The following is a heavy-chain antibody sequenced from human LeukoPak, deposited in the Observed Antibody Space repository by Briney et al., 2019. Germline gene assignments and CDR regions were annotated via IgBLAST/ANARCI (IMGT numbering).Heavy chain of an antibody. CDR2: ISGSGGNT. CDR3: AKEGYTYGLFDY. V-gene: IGHV3-23*01. CDR1: GFTFSSYA. Sequence: PGGSLRLSCAASGFTFSSYAMSWVRQAPGKGLEWVSGISGSGGNTYYTDSVKGRFTISRDNSKNTLYLQMNSLRAEDTAVYYCAKEGYTYGLFDYWGQGTLVTVSS. J-gene: IGHJ4*02. D-gene: IGHD5-18*01.